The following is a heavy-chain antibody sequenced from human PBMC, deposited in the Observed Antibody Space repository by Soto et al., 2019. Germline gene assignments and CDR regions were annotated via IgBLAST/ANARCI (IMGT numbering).Heavy chain of an antibody. CDR2: IYYSGST. CDR1: GGSISSGGYY. CDR3: ASGTEVSPSWDV. J-gene: IGHJ6*02. Sequence: QVQLQESGPGLVKPSQTLSLTCTVSGGSISSGGYYWSWIRQHPGKGLEWIGYIYYSGSTYYNPSLKSRVTISVDASKSQFSLKLSSVTAADTAVYYCASGTEVSPSWDVWGQGTTVTVSS. V-gene: IGHV4-31*03. D-gene: IGHD1-26*01.